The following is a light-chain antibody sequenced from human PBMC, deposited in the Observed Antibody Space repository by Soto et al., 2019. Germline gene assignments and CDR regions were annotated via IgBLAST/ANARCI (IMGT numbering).Light chain of an antibody. CDR1: SSDIGRYKY. CDR3: NSFTTTSSYV. CDR2: DVN. Sequence: QSALTQPASVSGSPGQSITISCTGTSSDIGRYKYVSWYQQHPGKAPKLMIYDVNNRPSGISDRFSGSKSGNTASLTISGLQAEDEADYYCNSFTTTSSYVFGTGTKLTVL. V-gene: IGLV2-14*01. J-gene: IGLJ1*01.